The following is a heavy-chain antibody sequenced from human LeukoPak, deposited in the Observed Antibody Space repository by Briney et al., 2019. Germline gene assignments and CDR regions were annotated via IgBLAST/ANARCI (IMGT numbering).Heavy chain of an antibody. CDR1: GFTFSSSG. V-gene: IGHV3-33*01. D-gene: IGHD3-22*01. Sequence: GGSLRLSCAASGFTFSSSGMHWVRQAPGKGLEWVAVIWYDGSNRYYADPVKGRFTVSRDNSKNTLYLQMNSLRAEDTAVYYCARAKGVSTGYRPTDYWGQGTLVTVSS. J-gene: IGHJ4*02. CDR2: IWYDGSNR. CDR3: ARAKGVSTGYRPTDY.